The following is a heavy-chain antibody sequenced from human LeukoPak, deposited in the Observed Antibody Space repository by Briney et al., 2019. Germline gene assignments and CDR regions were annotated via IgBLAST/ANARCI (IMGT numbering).Heavy chain of an antibody. CDR3: VTYYYGSSAPKRNY. CDR2: ISHSGST. J-gene: IGHJ4*02. CDR1: GGSFSDYF. Sequence: SETLSLTCAVYGGSFSDYFWSWIRQPPGKGLEWIGEISHSGSTTYNPSLRSRVTISGDTSKKQFSLKLSSVTAADTAVYYCVTYYYGSSAPKRNYWGQGILVTISS. D-gene: IGHD3-22*01. V-gene: IGHV4-34*01.